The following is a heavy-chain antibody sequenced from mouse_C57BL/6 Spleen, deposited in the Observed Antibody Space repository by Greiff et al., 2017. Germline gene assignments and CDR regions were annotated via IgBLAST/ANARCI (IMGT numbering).Heavy chain of an antibody. J-gene: IGHJ4*01. CDR3: ARGGYSNLAMDY. CDR1: GFTFSDYG. D-gene: IGHD2-5*01. Sequence: DVHLVESGGGLVKPGGSLKLSCAASGFTFSDYGMHWVRQAPEKGLEWVAYISSGSSTIYYADTVKGRSTISRDNAKNTLFLQMTSLRSEDTAMYYCARGGYSNLAMDYWGQGASVTVAS. CDR2: ISSGSSTI. V-gene: IGHV5-17*01.